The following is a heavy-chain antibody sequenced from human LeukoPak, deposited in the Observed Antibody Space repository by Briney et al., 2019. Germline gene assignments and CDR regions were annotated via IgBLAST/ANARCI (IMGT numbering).Heavy chain of an antibody. V-gene: IGHV1-2*06. CDR3: ARDLDYYGSGSYGD. Sequence: ASVKVSCKASGYTFTGYYMHWVRQAPGQGLEWMGRINPNNGGTNYAQKFQGRVTMTRDTSISTAYMELSRLRSDDTAVYYCARDLDYYGSGSYGDWGQGTLVTVSS. J-gene: IGHJ4*02. CDR1: GYTFTGYY. CDR2: INPNNGGT. D-gene: IGHD3-10*01.